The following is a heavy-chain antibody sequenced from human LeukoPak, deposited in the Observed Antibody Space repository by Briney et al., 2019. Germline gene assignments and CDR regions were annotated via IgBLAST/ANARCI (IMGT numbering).Heavy chain of an antibody. Sequence: ASVKVSCKASGYTFTSYDINWVRQAPGQGLEWMGWINPNSGGTNYAQKFQGWVTMTRDTSISTAYMELSRLRSDDTAVYYCARELRGGTYNWFDPWGQGTLVTVSS. CDR3: ARELRGGTYNWFDP. J-gene: IGHJ5*02. CDR1: GYTFTSYD. V-gene: IGHV1-2*04. CDR2: INPNSGGT. D-gene: IGHD3-10*01.